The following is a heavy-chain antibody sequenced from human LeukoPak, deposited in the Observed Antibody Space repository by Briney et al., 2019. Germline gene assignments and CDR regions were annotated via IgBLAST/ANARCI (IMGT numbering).Heavy chain of an antibody. CDR1: GFTFSSYW. CDR3: ARISGGTTRDAFDI. CDR2: IKQDGSEK. D-gene: IGHD1-7*01. J-gene: IGHJ3*02. Sequence: GGSLRLSCAASGFTFSSYWMSWVRQAPGKGLEWVANIKQDGSEKYYVDSVKGRFTISRDNAKNSLYLQMNSLRAEDTAVYYCARISGGTTRDAFDIWGQGTMVTVSS. V-gene: IGHV3-7*01.